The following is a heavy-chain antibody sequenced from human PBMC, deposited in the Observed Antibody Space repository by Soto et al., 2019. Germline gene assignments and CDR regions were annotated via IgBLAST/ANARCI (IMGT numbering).Heavy chain of an antibody. J-gene: IGHJ5*02. D-gene: IGHD1-26*01. CDR3: ARWWSGSREGFDP. Sequence: QVQLQESGPGLVKPSQTLSLTCTVSGGSISSGDYYWSWIRQHPGKGLEWIGYIHDSGSTYYNPFLKSRVTTSLDTSKNPFSLKLSSVTAADTAVYYCARWWSGSREGFDPWGQGTLVTVSS. V-gene: IGHV4-31*03. CDR1: GGSISSGDYY. CDR2: IHDSGST.